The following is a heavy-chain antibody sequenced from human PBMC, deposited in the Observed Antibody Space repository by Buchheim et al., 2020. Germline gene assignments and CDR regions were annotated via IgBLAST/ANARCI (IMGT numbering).Heavy chain of an antibody. Sequence: EVRLVESGGGLVQPGGSLRLSCAASGFTFSNYWMHWVRQAPGKGPVWVSRINSDGGGTSYADSVKGRFTISRDNAKKTLYLQMNSLRAEDTAVYYCAAYSSGSWDWGQGTL. V-gene: IGHV3-74*01. CDR3: AAYSSGSWD. CDR2: INSDGGGT. CDR1: GFTFSNYW. D-gene: IGHD3-22*01. J-gene: IGHJ4*02.